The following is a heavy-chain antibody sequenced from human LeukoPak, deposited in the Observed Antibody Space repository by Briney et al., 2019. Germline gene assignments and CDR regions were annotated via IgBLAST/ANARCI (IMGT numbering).Heavy chain of an antibody. V-gene: IGHV4-59*08. CDR1: GGSISSYY. Sequence: SETLSLTCTVSGGSISSYYWSWIRQPPGKGLEWIGYISDIGSINYNPSLKSRVTISVDTSKNQFSLKLSSVTAADTAVYYCARHGQGSMFGVVNYYFDCWGQGTLVTVSA. CDR3: ARHGQGSMFGVVNYYFDC. J-gene: IGHJ4*02. D-gene: IGHD3-3*01. CDR2: ISDIGSI.